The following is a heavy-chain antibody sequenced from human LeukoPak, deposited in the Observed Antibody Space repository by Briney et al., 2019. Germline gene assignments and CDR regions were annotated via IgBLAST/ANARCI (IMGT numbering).Heavy chain of an antibody. J-gene: IGHJ3*02. V-gene: IGHV1-8*03. D-gene: IGHD3-22*01. CDR3: ARGTYYYDKNAFDI. Sequence: ASVKVSCKASGYTFTGYDINWVRQATGQGLEWMGWMNPNSGNTGYAQKFQGRVTITRNTSISTAYMELSSLRSEDTAVYYCARGTYYYDKNAFDIWGQGTMVTVSS. CDR1: GYTFTGYD. CDR2: MNPNSGNT.